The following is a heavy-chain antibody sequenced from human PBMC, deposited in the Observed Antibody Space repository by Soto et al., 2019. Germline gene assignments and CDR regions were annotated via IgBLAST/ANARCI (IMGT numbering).Heavy chain of an antibody. V-gene: IGHV4-34*01. J-gene: IGHJ2*01. CDR2: INHSGST. D-gene: IGHD3-3*01. Sequence: SETLSLTCAVYGGSFSGYYWSWIRQPPGKGLEWIGEINHSGSTNYNPSLKSRVTISVDTSKNQFSLKLSSVTAADTAVYYCARVRPTMDNDLLGLGTLVPVSS. CDR1: GGSFSGYY. CDR3: ARVRPTMDNDL.